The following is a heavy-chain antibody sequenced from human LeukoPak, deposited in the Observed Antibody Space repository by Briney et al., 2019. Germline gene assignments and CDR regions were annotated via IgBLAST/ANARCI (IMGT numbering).Heavy chain of an antibody. CDR3: ARTEIAVAGAEYFQH. V-gene: IGHV4-59*12. Sequence: PAETLSLTCTVSGGSISSYYWSWIRQSPGKGLEWIGYIYYTGSTTYNPSLKSRVTISVDKSKNQFSLKLSSVTAADTAVYYCARTEIAVAGAEYFQHWGQGTLVTVSS. CDR1: GGSISSYY. CDR2: IYYTGST. D-gene: IGHD6-19*01. J-gene: IGHJ1*01.